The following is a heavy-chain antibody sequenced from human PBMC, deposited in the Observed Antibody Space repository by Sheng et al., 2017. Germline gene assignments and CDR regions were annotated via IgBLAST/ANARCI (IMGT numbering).Heavy chain of an antibody. J-gene: IGHJ4*02. CDR1: GFIFSNYG. D-gene: IGHD6-13*01. V-gene: IGHV3-30*03. CDR2: LAHDGSNK. CDR3: ARSYSSSLLFDY. Sequence: VQLVESGGGLIQPGRSLRLSCAASGFIFSNYGMNWVRQAPGKGLEWLAVLAHDGSNKYYADSVKGQFTISRDNAKNSLYLQMDSLRVEDTALYYCARSYSSSLLFDYWGQGTLVTVSS.